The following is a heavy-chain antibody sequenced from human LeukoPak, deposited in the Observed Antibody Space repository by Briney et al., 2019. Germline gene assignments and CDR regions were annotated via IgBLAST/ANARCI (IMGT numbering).Heavy chain of an antibody. V-gene: IGHV3-11*04. J-gene: IGHJ4*02. CDR1: GFTFSDYY. CDR3: ARVWELMPRPFDY. Sequence: SGGSLRLSCAASGFTFSDYYMSWIRQAPGKGLEWASYISSSGSTIYYADSVKGRFTISRDNAKNSLYLQMNSLRAEDTAVYYCARVWELMPRPFDYWGQGTLVTVSS. CDR2: ISSSGSTI. D-gene: IGHD1-26*01.